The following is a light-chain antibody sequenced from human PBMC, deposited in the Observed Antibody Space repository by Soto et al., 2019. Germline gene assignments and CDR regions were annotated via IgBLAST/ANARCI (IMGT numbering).Light chain of an antibody. CDR1: SSNIGAGYD. CDR2: VNS. J-gene: IGLJ3*02. Sequence: QSVLTQPPSVAGAPGQRVTISCTGSSSNIGAGYDVHWYQQLPGTAPKLLIYVNSNRPSGVTDRFSGSKSGTSASLAITGLKAEDEADYYCQSYDSSLSGWVFGGGTKLTVL. CDR3: QSYDSSLSGWV. V-gene: IGLV1-40*01.